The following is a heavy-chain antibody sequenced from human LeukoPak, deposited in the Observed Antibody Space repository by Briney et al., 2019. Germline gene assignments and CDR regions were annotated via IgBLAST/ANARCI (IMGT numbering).Heavy chain of an antibody. V-gene: IGHV1-3*01. J-gene: IGHJ4*02. CDR1: GYTFTSYA. D-gene: IGHD3-10*01. CDR3: ARAYYGSGSYYLTY. CDR2: INAGNGNT. Sequence: ASVKVSCKASGYTFTSYAMHWVRQAPGQRLEWMGWINAGNGNTKYSQKFQGRVATTRDTSASTAYMELSSLRSEDTAVYYCARAYYGSGSYYLTYWGQGTLVTVSS.